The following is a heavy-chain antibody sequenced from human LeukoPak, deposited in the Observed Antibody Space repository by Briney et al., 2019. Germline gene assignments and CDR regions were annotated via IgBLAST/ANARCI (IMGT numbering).Heavy chain of an antibody. CDR1: GFTFSSYS. D-gene: IGHD2-8*01. CDR3: ARVLRRMLAEDFDY. CDR2: ISSSSSYI. J-gene: IGHJ4*02. Sequence: GGSLRLSCAASGFTFSSYSMNWVRQAPGKELEWVSSISSSSSYIYYADSVKGRFTISRDNAKNSLYLQMNSLRAEDTAVYYCARVLRRMLAEDFDYWGQGTLVTVSS. V-gene: IGHV3-21*01.